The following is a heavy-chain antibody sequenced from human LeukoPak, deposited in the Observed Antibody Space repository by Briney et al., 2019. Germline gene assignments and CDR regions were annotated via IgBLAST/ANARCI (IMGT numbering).Heavy chain of an antibody. CDR2: ISGSGGGT. CDR1: GFTFSSYA. V-gene: IGHV3-23*01. Sequence: GGSLRLSCAASGFTFSSYAMTWVRQAPGKGLEWVSSISGSGGGTFYADSVKGRFTISRDNSKNTLYLQMNSLGAEDTAVYYCAKTMYYYDSSGYYYFQHWGQGTLVTVSS. D-gene: IGHD3-22*01. CDR3: AKTMYYYDSSGYYYFQH. J-gene: IGHJ1*01.